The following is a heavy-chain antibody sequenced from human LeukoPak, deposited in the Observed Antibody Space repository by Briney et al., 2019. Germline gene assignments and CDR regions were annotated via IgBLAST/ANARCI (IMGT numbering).Heavy chain of an antibody. J-gene: IGHJ6*02. CDR2: IIPIFGTA. D-gene: IGHD3-9*01. CDR3: ARRAGRRDYDILGFYYGMDV. CDR1: GGTFSSYA. V-gene: IGHV1-69*13. Sequence: GASVKVSCKASGGTFSSYAISWVRQAPGQGLEWMGGIIPIFGTANYAQKFQGRVTITADESTSTAYMELSSLRSEDTAAYYCARRAGRRDYDILGFYYGMDVWGQGTTVTVSS.